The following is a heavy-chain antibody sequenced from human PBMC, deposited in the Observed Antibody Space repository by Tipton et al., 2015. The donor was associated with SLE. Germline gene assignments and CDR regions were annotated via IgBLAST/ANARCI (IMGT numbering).Heavy chain of an antibody. J-gene: IGHJ6*04. Sequence: QSGAEVKKPGASVKVSCKASGYTFTSYGISWVRQAPGQGLEWMGWISAYNGNTNYAQKLQGRVTMTRNTSMSTAYMELNSLRSEDTAVYYCVRVSVRSTGGFGWLRMDVWGKGPTITVSS. CDR2: ISAYNGNT. CDR1: GYTFTSYG. CDR3: VRVSVRSTGGFGWLRMDV. V-gene: IGHV1-18*01. D-gene: IGHD2-8*02.